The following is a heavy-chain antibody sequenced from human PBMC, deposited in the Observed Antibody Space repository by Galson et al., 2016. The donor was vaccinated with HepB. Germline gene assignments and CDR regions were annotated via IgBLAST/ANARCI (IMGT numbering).Heavy chain of an antibody. CDR1: GFTFRSYG. CDR3: ARGYGGNSLDF. D-gene: IGHD4-23*01. CDR2: ISYDGSNK. J-gene: IGHJ4*02. V-gene: IGHV3-30*03. Sequence: SLRLSCADSGFTFRSYGMHWVRQAPGKGLEWVAVISYDGSNKYYADSVKGRFTISRDNSKNTLYLQMNSLRAEDTAVYYCARGYGGNSLDFWGQGTLVTVSS.